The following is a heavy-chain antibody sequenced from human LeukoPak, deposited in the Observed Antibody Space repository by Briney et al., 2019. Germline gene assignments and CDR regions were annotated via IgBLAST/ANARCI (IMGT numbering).Heavy chain of an antibody. CDR1: GFIFSSYW. D-gene: IGHD5-18*01. J-gene: IGHJ6*02. Sequence: GGSLRLSCAASGFIFSSYWMSWVRQAPGKGLEWVANIKQDGTEKYYVDSVKGRFTISRDNAKNSLYLQMNSLRAEDTAVYYCARIREAGYSYGSYYYYGMDVWGQGTTVTVSS. V-gene: IGHV3-7*04. CDR3: ARIREAGYSYGSYYYYGMDV. CDR2: IKQDGTEK.